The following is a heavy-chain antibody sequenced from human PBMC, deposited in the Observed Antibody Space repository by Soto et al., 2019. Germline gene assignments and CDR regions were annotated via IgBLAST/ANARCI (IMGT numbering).Heavy chain of an antibody. CDR2: INPNSGGT. CDR3: ARDLLPLDFWSGYYPYYYYYGMDV. V-gene: IGHV1-2*04. Sequence: GASVKVSCKASGYTFTGYYMHWVRQAPGQGLEWMGWINPNSGGTNYAQKFQGWVTMTRDTSISTAYMELSRLRSDDTAVYYCARDLLPLDFWSGYYPYYYYYGMDVWGQGTTLTVSS. D-gene: IGHD3-3*01. CDR1: GYTFTGYY. J-gene: IGHJ6*02.